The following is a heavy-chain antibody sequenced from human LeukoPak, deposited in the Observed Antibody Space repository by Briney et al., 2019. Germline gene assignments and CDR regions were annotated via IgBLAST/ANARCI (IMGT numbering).Heavy chain of an antibody. V-gene: IGHV3-30*03. J-gene: IGHJ4*02. CDR3: ARDLLYSGIYYPLD. CDR2: ISDDGSNK. D-gene: IGHD1-26*01. CDR1: GSTFSNYA. Sequence: GGSLRLSCAASGSTFSNYAMHWVRQAPGKGLEWVAVISDDGSNKYYGDSVKGRFTISRDNSKNTVYLQMNSLRAEDTAVYYCARDLLYSGIYYPLDLGQGTLVTVSS.